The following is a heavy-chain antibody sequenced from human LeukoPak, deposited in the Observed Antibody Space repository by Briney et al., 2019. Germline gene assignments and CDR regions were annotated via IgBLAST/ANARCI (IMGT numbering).Heavy chain of an antibody. V-gene: IGHV3-64*02. J-gene: IGHJ2*01. CDR2: IGGGGVTT. CDR1: GFTFSSYS. D-gene: IGHD1-26*01. CDR3: AREGGGSGLWYYDL. Sequence: GGSLRLSCAASGFTFSSYSMHWVRQASGKGPEFVSVIGGGGVTTFYADSVKDRFTISRDNSKNTLYLEMGSLRAEDMAVYYCAREGGGSGLWYYDLWGRGTLVTVSS.